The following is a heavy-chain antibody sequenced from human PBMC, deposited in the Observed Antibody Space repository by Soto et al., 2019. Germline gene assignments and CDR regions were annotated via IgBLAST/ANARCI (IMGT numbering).Heavy chain of an antibody. Sequence: ASVQVSCKASGYTFNSYGISWVRQAPGQGLEWMGWISAYNGNTNYVQKFQGRVTMTTEKSTSTAYMELRSLRSDDTAVYYCARDSEGGGYYYYYYGMDVWGQGTTATVAS. CDR1: GYTFNSYG. V-gene: IGHV1-18*04. CDR2: ISAYNGNT. D-gene: IGHD2-15*01. J-gene: IGHJ6*02. CDR3: ARDSEGGGYYYYYYGMDV.